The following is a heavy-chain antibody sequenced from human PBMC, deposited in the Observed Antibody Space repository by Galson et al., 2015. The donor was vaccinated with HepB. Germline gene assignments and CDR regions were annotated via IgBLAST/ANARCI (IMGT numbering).Heavy chain of an antibody. CDR1: GYTFTSYY. V-gene: IGHV1-46*03. J-gene: IGHJ4*02. CDR2: INPSGGST. CDR3: ARDSGEPFLSYYYGSGSYSAFDY. Sequence: SVKVSCKASGYTFTSYYMHWVRQAPGQGLEWMGIINPSGGSTSYAQKFQGRVTMTRDTSTSTVYMELSSLRSEDAAVYYCARDSGEPFLSYYYGSGSYSAFDYWGQGTLVTVSS. D-gene: IGHD3-10*01.